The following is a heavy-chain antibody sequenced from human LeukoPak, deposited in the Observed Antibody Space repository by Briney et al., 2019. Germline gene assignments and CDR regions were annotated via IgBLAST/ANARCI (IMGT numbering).Heavy chain of an antibody. CDR1: GITFNIYT. V-gene: IGHV3-21*01. CDR2: ISSSSSYT. J-gene: IGHJ3*02. Sequence: GGSLRLSCAASGITFNIYTMNWVRHAPGKGLEWVSSISSSSSYTYYAASVKSRFNICRDNDKNSLYVQMNGLRAEDTAVHYCAREMNPAHYYGSGSFDIWGQGTMVTVSS. CDR3: AREMNPAHYYGSGSFDI. D-gene: IGHD3-10*01.